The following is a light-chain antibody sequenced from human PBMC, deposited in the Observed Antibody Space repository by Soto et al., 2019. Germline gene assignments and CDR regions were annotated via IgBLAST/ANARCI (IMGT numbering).Light chain of an antibody. Sequence: DIQMTQSPSTLSASVGDRVTVTCRASQSISRWLAWLQQKQGKAPRLLMYGVSTLHSGVPSRFSGSGAGAEFPLTISSLQPDDFATYCGHQYAAYPSTFGQGTKVEI. CDR1: QSISRW. CDR3: HQYAAYPST. CDR2: GVS. V-gene: IGKV1-5*01. J-gene: IGKJ1*01.